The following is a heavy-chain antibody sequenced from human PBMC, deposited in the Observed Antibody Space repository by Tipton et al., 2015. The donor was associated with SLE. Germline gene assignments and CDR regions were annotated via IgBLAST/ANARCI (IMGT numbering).Heavy chain of an antibody. CDR1: GGSFSGYY. CDR3: ARHPPRQSSGYAFDY. CDR2: INHSGST. J-gene: IGHJ4*02. D-gene: IGHD5-12*01. Sequence: TLSLTCAVYGGSFSGYYWSWIRQPPGKGLEWIGEINHSGSTNYNPSLSSRVTIPLDASKNQFSLRLNSVTATDTAVYYCARHPPRQSSGYAFDYWGQGTLVTVSS. V-gene: IGHV4-34*01.